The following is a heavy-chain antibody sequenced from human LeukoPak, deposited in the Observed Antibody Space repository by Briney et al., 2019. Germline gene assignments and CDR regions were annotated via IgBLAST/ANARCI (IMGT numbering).Heavy chain of an antibody. D-gene: IGHD3-9*01. J-gene: IGHJ4*02. CDR3: AKDKGSGDWLLLYYFDY. CDR1: GFTFSNYA. Sequence: GGSLRLSCAASGFTFSNYAMSWVRQAPGKGLEWVSGISWNSGRIGYADSVKGRFTISRDNAKNSLYLQMNSLRAEDTALYYCAKDKGSGDWLLLYYFDYWGQGTLVTVSS. CDR2: ISWNSGRI. V-gene: IGHV3-9*01.